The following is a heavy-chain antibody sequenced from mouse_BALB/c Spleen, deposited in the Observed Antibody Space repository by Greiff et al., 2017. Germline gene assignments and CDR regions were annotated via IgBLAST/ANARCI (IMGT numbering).Heavy chain of an antibody. Sequence: QVQLQQSGAELVKPGASVKLSCKTSGYTFTSYWIQWVKQRPGQGLGWIGEIFPGTGTTYYNEKFKGKATLTIDTSSSTAYMQLSSLTSEDSAVYFCARNRDYRYDGYFDVWGAGTTVTVSS. CDR3: ARNRDYRYDGYFDV. CDR1: GYTFTSYW. V-gene: IGHV1S132*01. CDR2: IFPGTGTT. D-gene: IGHD2-14*01. J-gene: IGHJ1*01.